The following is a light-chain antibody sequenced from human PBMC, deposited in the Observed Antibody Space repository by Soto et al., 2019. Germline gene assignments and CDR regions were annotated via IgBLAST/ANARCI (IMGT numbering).Light chain of an antibody. Sequence: DIQLTQSPLSVSASFGDRVTVSCRTSQNIGIFLNWYQQKPGKAPNLLLYAASALHAGVPSRFSGSGSGTEFTLTISGLQPEDLATYFCQQSFNVPRTFGQGTK. CDR2: AAS. V-gene: IGKV1-39*01. CDR3: QQSFNVPRT. CDR1: QNIGIF. J-gene: IGKJ1*01.